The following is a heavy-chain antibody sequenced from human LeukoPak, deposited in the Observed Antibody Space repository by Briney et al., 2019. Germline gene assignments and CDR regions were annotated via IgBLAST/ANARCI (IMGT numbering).Heavy chain of an antibody. D-gene: IGHD2-8*01. Sequence: SETLSLTCTVSGGSISSGGYYWSWIRQHPEKGLEWIGYIYYSGSTYYNPSLKSRVTISVDTSKNQFSLKLSSVTAADTAVYYCATSRMLRNRFDPWGQGTLVTVPS. CDR1: GGSISSGGYY. V-gene: IGHV4-31*03. J-gene: IGHJ5*02. CDR3: ATSRMLRNRFDP. CDR2: IYYSGST.